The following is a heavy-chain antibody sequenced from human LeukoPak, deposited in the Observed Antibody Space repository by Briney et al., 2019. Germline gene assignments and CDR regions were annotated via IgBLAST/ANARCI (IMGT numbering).Heavy chain of an antibody. J-gene: IGHJ6*02. CDR3: ARASYYDFWSGYYQKAYYGMDV. Sequence: ASVKVSCKASGYTFTCYYMHWVRQAPGQGLEWMGWINPNSGGTNYAQKFQGRVTMTRDTSISTAYMELSRLRSDDTAVYYCARASYYDFWSGYYQKAYYGMDVWGQGTTVTVSS. CDR1: GYTFTCYY. CDR2: INPNSGGT. V-gene: IGHV1-2*02. D-gene: IGHD3-3*01.